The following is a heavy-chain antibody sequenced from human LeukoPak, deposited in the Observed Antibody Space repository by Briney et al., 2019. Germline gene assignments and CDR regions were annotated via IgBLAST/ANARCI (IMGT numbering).Heavy chain of an antibody. CDR3: ARLRGSTVVTTATYFDY. CDR1: GGSISSGGYY. D-gene: IGHD4-23*01. V-gene: IGHV4-39*07. Sequence: SQTLSLTCAVSGGSISSGGYYWGWIRQPPGKGLEWIGSIYYSGSTYYNPSLKSRVTISVDTSKNQFSLKLSSVTAADTAVYYCARLRGSTVVTTATYFDYWGQGTLVTVSS. J-gene: IGHJ4*02. CDR2: IYYSGST.